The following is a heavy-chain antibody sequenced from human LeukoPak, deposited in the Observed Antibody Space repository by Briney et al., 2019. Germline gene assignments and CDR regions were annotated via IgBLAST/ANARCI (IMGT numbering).Heavy chain of an antibody. CDR1: GFTFSSYA. J-gene: IGHJ4*02. V-gene: IGHV3-23*01. CDR3: AKAYYGSGTYYRDFDY. Sequence: GGSLRLSCAASGFTFSSYAMSWVRQAPGKGLEWVSAISGSAGSTYYTDSVKGRFTISRDNSENTLYLEMNSLRAEDTAVYYCAKAYYGSGTYYRDFDYWGQGTLVTVSS. D-gene: IGHD3-10*01. CDR2: ISGSAGST.